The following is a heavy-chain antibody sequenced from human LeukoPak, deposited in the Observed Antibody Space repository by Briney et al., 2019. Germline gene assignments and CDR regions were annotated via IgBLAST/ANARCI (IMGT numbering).Heavy chain of an antibody. D-gene: IGHD3-22*01. J-gene: IGHJ4*02. CDR3: AKRGVVIRVILVGFHKEAYYFDS. CDR2: ISDSGSRT. Sequence: PGGSPRLSCAVSGITLSNYGMSWVRQAPGKGLEWVAGISDSGSRTNYADSVKGRFTISRDNPKNTLYLQMNSLRAEDTAVYFCAKRGVVIRVILVGFHKEAYYFDSWGQGALVTVSS. V-gene: IGHV3-23*01. CDR1: GITLSNYG.